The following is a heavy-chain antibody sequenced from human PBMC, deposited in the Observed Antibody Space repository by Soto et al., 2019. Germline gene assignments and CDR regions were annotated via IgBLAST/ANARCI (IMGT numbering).Heavy chain of an antibody. D-gene: IGHD2-2*01. CDR2: ISSSGSTI. CDR3: ARVQAIVVVPAAVGGMDV. Sequence: PGGSLRLSCAASGFTFSSYEMNWVRQAPGKGLEWVSYISSSGSTIYYADSVKGRFTISRDNAKNSLYLQMNSLRAEDTAVYYCARVQAIVVVPAAVGGMDVWGQGTTVTVSS. J-gene: IGHJ6*02. CDR1: GFTFSSYE. V-gene: IGHV3-48*03.